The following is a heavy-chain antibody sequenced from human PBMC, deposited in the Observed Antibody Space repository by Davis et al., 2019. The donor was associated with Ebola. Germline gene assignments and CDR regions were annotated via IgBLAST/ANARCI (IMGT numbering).Heavy chain of an antibody. J-gene: IGHJ6*04. D-gene: IGHD3-16*01. CDR1: GCTFSSYA. CDR2: IIPIFDII. CDR3: ARDLQFGELGMDV. V-gene: IGHV1-69*13. Sequence: AASVKVSCKASGCTFSSYAISWVRQAPGQGLEWMGRIIPIFDIINYAQKFQGRVTITADESTSTAYMELSSLRSEDTAVYYCARDLQFGELGMDVWGKGTTVTVSS.